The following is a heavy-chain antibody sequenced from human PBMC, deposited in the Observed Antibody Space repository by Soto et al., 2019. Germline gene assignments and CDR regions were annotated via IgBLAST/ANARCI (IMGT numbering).Heavy chain of an antibody. CDR1: GFTFSRCA. Sequence: GSLRLSWAASGFTFSRCAMSWVSQPPGKGLEWIGSIYYSGRTYYNPTLKSRVTISVDTSKNQFSLKLSSVTAADTAVYYCARQGTSVVTQAYFDVWGPGSLVTVSS. J-gene: IGHJ4*02. CDR3: ARQGTSVVTQAYFDV. CDR2: IYYSGRT. D-gene: IGHD2-21*02. V-gene: IGHV4-39*01.